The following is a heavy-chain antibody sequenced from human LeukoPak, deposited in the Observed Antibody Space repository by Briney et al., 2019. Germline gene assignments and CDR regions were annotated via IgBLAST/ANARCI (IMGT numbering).Heavy chain of an antibody. CDR1: GLSFSSSA. CDR2: ISGSGGST. J-gene: IGHJ4*02. Sequence: GRSLRLSCAASGLSFSSSAMSWVRQAPGKGLEWVSAISGSGGSTYYADSVKGRFTISRDNSKNTLYLQTNSLRAEDTAVYYCAKDYASHFDYWGQGTLVTVSS. V-gene: IGHV3-23*01. CDR3: AKDYASHFDY. D-gene: IGHD4-17*01.